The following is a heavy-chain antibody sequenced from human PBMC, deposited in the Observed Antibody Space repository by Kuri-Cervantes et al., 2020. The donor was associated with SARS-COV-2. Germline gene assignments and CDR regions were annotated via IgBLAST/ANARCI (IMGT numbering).Heavy chain of an antibody. Sequence: GESLKISCAASGFTFSSYSMNWVRQAPGRGLEWVGRLKSKSDGGTPDYAAPVKGRFTISGDESKNTLNLQMNSLKTEDTALYYCTTDRAITVRPLFDSWGQGTLVTVSS. CDR2: LKSKSDGGTP. V-gene: IGHV3-15*01. J-gene: IGHJ4*02. CDR1: GFTFSSYS. D-gene: IGHD6-6*01. CDR3: TTDRAITVRPLFDS.